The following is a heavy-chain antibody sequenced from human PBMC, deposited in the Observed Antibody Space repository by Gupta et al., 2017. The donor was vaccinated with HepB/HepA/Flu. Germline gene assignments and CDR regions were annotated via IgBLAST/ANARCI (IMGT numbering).Heavy chain of an antibody. CDR1: GGSISSYY. V-gene: IGHV4-59*01. CDR3: ARDARGESSSSFDY. Sequence: QVQLQESGPGLVKPSETLSLTCTVSGGSISSYYWSWIRQPPGKGLEWIGYIYYSGSTNYNPSLKSRVTISVDTSKNQFSLKLSSVTAADTAVYYCARDARGESSSSFDYGGQGTLVTVSS. CDR2: IYYSGST. D-gene: IGHD6-6*01. J-gene: IGHJ4*02.